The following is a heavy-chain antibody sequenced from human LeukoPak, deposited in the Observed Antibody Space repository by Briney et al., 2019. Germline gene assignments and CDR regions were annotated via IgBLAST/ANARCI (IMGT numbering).Heavy chain of an antibody. CDR2: IYHSGST. V-gene: IGHV4-30-2*01. D-gene: IGHD6-13*01. Sequence: SETLSLTCAVSGGSISSGGYSWSWIRQPPGKGLEWIGYIYHSGSTYCNPSLKSRVTISVDRSKNQFSLKLSSVTAADTAVYYCARVGGAGQQPYRGYYYYGMDVWGQGTTVTVSS. CDR3: ARVGGAGQQPYRGYYYYGMDV. J-gene: IGHJ6*02. CDR1: GGSISSGGYS.